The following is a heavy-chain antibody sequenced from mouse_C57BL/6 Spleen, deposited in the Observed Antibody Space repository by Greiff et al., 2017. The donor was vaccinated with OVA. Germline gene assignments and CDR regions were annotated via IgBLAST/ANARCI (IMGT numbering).Heavy chain of an antibody. CDR3: ARGEGTVVADY. J-gene: IGHJ2*01. CDR2: IDPSDSYT. V-gene: IGHV1-69*01. D-gene: IGHD1-1*01. Sequence: QVQLQQPGAELVMPGASVKLSCKASGYTFTSYWMHWVKQRPGQGLEWIGEIDPSDSYTNYNQKFKGKSTLTVDKSSSTAYMQLSSLTSEDSAVYYCARGEGTVVADYWGQGTTLTVSS. CDR1: GYTFTSYW.